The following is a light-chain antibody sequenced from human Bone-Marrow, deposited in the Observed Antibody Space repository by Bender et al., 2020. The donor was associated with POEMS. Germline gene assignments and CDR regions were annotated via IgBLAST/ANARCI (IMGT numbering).Light chain of an antibody. J-gene: IGLJ3*02. V-gene: IGLV2-14*01. Sequence: QSALTQPASVSGSPGQWITISCTGTNNFVSWYQQFPGKAPKLIIYEVIKRPSGVSDRFSGSKSGNTASLTVSGLRAEDEADYYCNSYAGSNTWVFGTGTKLTVL. CDR1: NNF. CDR2: EVI. CDR3: NSYAGSNTWV.